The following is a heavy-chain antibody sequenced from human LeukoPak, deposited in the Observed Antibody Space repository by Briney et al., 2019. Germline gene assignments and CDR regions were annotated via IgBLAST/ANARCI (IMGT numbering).Heavy chain of an antibody. D-gene: IGHD6-13*01. CDR3: ARDSNPFWVAAVGTPGV. V-gene: IGHV4-59*01. CDR2: IYYSGST. J-gene: IGHJ6*04. Sequence: SETLSLTCTVSGGSISSYYWNWIRQPPGKGLEWIGYIYYSGSTNYNPSLKSRVTISVDTSKNQFSLRLSSVTAADTAVYYCARDSNPFWVAAVGTPGVWGKGTTVTVSS. CDR1: GGSISSYY.